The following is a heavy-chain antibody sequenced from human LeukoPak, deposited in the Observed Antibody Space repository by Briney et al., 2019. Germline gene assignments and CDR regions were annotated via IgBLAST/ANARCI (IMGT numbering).Heavy chain of an antibody. CDR2: IYSGGST. CDR3: AREDGVDAFDI. CDR1: GFTVSSNY. J-gene: IGHJ3*02. Sequence: PGGSLRLSCAASGFTVSSNYMSWVRQAPGKGLEWVSVIYSGGSTYYADSVKGRFTISRDNSKNTLYLQMNSLRAEDTAVYYCAREDGVDAFDIWGQGTMVTVSS. V-gene: IGHV3-66*01. D-gene: IGHD4-17*01.